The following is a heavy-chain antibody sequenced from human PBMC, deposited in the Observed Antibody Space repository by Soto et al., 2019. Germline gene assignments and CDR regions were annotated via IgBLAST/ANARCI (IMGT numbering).Heavy chain of an antibody. CDR3: ARAGINAWYADY. J-gene: IGHJ4*02. V-gene: IGHV4-39*07. D-gene: IGHD6-13*01. Sequence: PSETLSLTCTVSGGSISSSNYYWGWVRQPPGKGLEWIGNIYYSGSTNYNPSLKSRVTISVDTSKNQFSLKLNSVTAADTAVYYCARAGINAWYADYWGQGTLVTVSS. CDR1: GGSISSSNYY. CDR2: IYYSGST.